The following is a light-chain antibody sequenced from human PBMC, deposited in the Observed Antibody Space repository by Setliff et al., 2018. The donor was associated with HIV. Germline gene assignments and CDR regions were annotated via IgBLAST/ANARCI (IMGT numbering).Light chain of an antibody. CDR2: EVS. CDR3: GSYTSTTSYV. CDR1: SSDVGGYKF. Sequence: QSVLAQPASVSGSPGQSITISCTGTSSDVGGYKFVSWYQQHPGKAPKLMIYEVSNRPSGVSDRLSGSKSGSTASLTISGLQAEDEAGYYCGSYTSTTSYVFGSGTKVTVL. J-gene: IGLJ1*01. V-gene: IGLV2-14*01.